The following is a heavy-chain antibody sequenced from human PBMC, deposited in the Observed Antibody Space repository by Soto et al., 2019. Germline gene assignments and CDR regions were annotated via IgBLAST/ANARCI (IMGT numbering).Heavy chain of an antibody. CDR3: AREVVPAAMSWFDP. D-gene: IGHD2-2*01. CDR1: GGTFSSYA. CDR2: IIPIFGTA. J-gene: IGHJ5*02. V-gene: IGHV1-69*01. Sequence: VKVSCKASGGTFSSYAISWVRQAPGQGLEWMGGIIPIFGTANYAQKFQGRVTITADESTSTAYMELSSLRSEDTAVYYCAREVVPAAMSWFDPWGQGTLVTVSS.